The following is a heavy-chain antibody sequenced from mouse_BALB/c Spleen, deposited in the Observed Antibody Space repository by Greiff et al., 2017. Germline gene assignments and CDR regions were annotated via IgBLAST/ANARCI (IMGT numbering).Heavy chain of an antibody. CDR3: ARSDYLY. Sequence: VKLQESAAELARPGASVKMSCKASGYTFTSYTMHWVKQRPGQGLEWIGYINPSSGYTEYNQKFKDKTTLTADKSSSTAYMQLSSLTSEDSAVYYCARSDYLYWGQGTTLTVSS. CDR1: GYTFTSYT. J-gene: IGHJ2*01. V-gene: IGHV1-4*02. CDR2: INPSSGYT. D-gene: IGHD2-4*01.